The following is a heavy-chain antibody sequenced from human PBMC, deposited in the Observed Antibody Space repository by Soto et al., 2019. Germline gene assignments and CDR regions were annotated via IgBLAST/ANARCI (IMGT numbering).Heavy chain of an antibody. CDR3: SRGILV. Sequence: QVQLQESGPGLVKPSQTLSLTCTVSGGSINSGGYCWSWIRQHPGKGLEWIGCISYSGSTSYNPTLKIRVTISVDTSKNQFSLKLTSVTAADTAVDYCSRGILVWGQGALITVSS. J-gene: IGHJ4*02. D-gene: IGHD5-18*01. CDR2: ISYSGST. CDR1: GGSINSGGYC. V-gene: IGHV4-31*03.